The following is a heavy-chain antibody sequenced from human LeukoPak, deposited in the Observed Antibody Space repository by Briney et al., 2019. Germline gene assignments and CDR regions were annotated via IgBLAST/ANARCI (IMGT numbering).Heavy chain of an antibody. CDR3: ARAGGSATKYSSSDY. Sequence: ASVKVSCKASGYTFTGYYTHWVRQAPGQGLEWMGWINPNSGGTNYAQKFQGRVTMTRDTSISTAYMELSRLRSDDTAVYYCARAGGSATKYSSSDYWGQGTLVTVSS. J-gene: IGHJ4*02. D-gene: IGHD6-6*01. V-gene: IGHV1-2*02. CDR2: INPNSGGT. CDR1: GYTFTGYY.